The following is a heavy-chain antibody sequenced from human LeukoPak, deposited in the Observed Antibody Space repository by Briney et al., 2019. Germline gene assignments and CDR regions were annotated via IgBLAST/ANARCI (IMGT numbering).Heavy chain of an antibody. Sequence: ASVKVSCKASGYTLTAYYIYWVRQAPGQGLEWMGRINPNSDGTDYAQNFQGRVTMTRDTSISTAYMELSRLRSDDTAVYYCARGYCSGGTCYLVENWLDPWGQGTLVTVSS. J-gene: IGHJ5*02. CDR1: GYTLTAYY. CDR2: INPNSDGT. D-gene: IGHD2-15*01. CDR3: ARGYCSGGTCYLVENWLDP. V-gene: IGHV1-2*06.